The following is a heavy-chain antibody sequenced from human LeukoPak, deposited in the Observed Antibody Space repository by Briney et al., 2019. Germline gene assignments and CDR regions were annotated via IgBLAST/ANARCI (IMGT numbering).Heavy chain of an antibody. J-gene: IGHJ4*02. Sequence: PGGSLRLSCAASGFTFSSYAMSWVRQAPGKGLEWVSAISGSGGSTCYADSVKGRFTISGDNSKNTLYLQMNSLRAEDTAVYYCATHRHSSSWYAEPDLVNWGQGTLVTVSS. CDR3: ATHRHSSSWYAEPDLVN. V-gene: IGHV3-23*01. CDR2: ISGSGGST. D-gene: IGHD6-13*01. CDR1: GFTFSSYA.